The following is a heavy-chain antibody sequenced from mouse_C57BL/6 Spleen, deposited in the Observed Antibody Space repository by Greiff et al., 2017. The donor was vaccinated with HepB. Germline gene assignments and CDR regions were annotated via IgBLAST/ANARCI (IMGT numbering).Heavy chain of an antibody. Sequence: ESGPGLVKPSQSLSLTCSVTGYSITSGYYWNWIRQFPGNKLEWMGYISYDGSNNYNPSLKNRISITRDTSKNQFFLKLNPVTTEDTATYYCARDQDYYGSSSLDYWGQGTTLTVSS. CDR3: ARDQDYYGSSSLDY. J-gene: IGHJ2*01. D-gene: IGHD1-1*01. CDR1: GYSITSGYY. CDR2: ISYDGSN. V-gene: IGHV3-6*01.